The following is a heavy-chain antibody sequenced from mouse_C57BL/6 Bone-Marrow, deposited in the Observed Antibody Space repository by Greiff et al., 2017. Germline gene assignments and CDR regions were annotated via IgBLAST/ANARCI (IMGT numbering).Heavy chain of an antibody. CDR2: IDPENGDT. CDR3: TTGDWGY. CDR1: GFNIKDDY. V-gene: IGHV14-4*01. J-gene: IGHJ2*01. Sequence: EVQLQQSGAELVRPGASVKLSCTASGFNIKDDYMHWVKQRPEQGLEWIGWIDPENGDTEYASKFQGKATITADTSSNTAYLQLSSLTSADTAVSYCTTGDWGYWGQGTTLTVSS.